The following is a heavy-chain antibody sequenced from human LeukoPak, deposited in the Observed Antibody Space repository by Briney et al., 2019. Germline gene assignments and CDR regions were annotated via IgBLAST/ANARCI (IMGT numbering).Heavy chain of an antibody. CDR3: AKCDYDYVWGNYRYYAFDI. D-gene: IGHD3-16*02. CDR2: IRKGGGDT. J-gene: IGHJ3*02. CDR1: GFTFGDYV. V-gene: IGHV3-23*01. Sequence: GGSLRLSCAASGFTFGDYVMSWVSQAPGKGTEWVSSIRKGGGDTSYADSVKGRFTISRDNSENTLDLQMISLRAENTAVYFCAKCDYDYVWGNYRYYAFDIWGQGTRVIVSS.